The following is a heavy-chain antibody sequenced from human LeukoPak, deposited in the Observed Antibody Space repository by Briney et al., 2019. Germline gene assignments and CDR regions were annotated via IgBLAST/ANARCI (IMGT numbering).Heavy chain of an antibody. J-gene: IGHJ4*02. Sequence: GGSLRLSCAASGFTVSSNYMSWVRQAPGKGLEWVSSISSSSSYIYYADSVKGRFTISRDNAKNSLYLQMNSLRAEDTAVYYCARDSSGYRFDYWGQGTLVTVSS. D-gene: IGHD3-22*01. CDR3: ARDSSGYRFDY. CDR1: GFTVSSNY. V-gene: IGHV3-21*01. CDR2: ISSSSSYI.